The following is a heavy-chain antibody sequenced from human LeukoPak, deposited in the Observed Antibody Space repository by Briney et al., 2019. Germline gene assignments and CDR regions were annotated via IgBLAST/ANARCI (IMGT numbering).Heavy chain of an antibody. CDR1: GGTFSSYA. CDR2: IIPILGIA. D-gene: IGHD2-15*01. J-gene: IGHJ4*02. CDR3: ARIGVAATSYFDY. Sequence: GASVKVSCKASGGTFSSYAISWVRQAPGQGLEWMGRIIPILGIANYAQKFQGRVTMTRDTSTSTVYMELSSLRSEDTAVYYCARIGVAATSYFDYWGQGTLVTVSS. V-gene: IGHV1-69*04.